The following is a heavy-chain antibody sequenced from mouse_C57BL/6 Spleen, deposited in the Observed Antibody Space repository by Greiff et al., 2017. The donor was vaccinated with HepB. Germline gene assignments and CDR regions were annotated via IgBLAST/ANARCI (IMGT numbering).Heavy chain of an antibody. J-gene: IGHJ1*03. D-gene: IGHD2-3*01. CDR2: IYPGDGDT. CDR3: ARPYDGYLYWYFDV. V-gene: IGHV1-82*01. Sequence: QVQLQQSGPELVKPGASVKISCKASGYAFSSSWMNWVKQRPGKGLEWIGRIYPGDGDTNYNGKFKGKATLTADKSSSTAYMQLSSLTSEDSAVYFCARPYDGYLYWYFDVWGTGTTVTVSS. CDR1: GYAFSSSW.